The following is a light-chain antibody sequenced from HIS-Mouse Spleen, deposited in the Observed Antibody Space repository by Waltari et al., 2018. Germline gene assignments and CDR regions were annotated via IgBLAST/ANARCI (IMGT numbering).Light chain of an antibody. V-gene: IGKV3-11*01. J-gene: IGKJ2*01. Sequence: ELVLTQSPATLSLSPGETATLSCRASQSVSSYLAWYQQKPGQAPRLLLYDASNRATGIPARFSGSGSGTDFTLTISSLEPEDFAVYYCQQRSNWPPYTFGQGTKLEIK. CDR3: QQRSNWPPYT. CDR1: QSVSSY. CDR2: DAS.